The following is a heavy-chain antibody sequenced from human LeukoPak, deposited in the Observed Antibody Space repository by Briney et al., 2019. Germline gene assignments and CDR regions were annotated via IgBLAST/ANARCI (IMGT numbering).Heavy chain of an antibody. D-gene: IGHD4-17*01. Sequence: GGSLRLSCATSGFTFSIYAMHWVRHAPGKGLEGVALLDYDGTNYYYADSVKGRFTISRDNCKNTVYLQMTNLKPGDTAVYYCSKGGPLGDTNRFDHWGQGTLVSVSS. CDR3: SKGGPLGDTNRFDH. J-gene: IGHJ4*02. CDR1: GFTFSIYA. CDR2: LDYDGTNY. V-gene: IGHV3-30*02.